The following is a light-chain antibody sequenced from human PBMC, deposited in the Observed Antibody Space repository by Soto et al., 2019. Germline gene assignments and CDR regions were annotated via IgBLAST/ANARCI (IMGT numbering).Light chain of an antibody. V-gene: IGLV2-23*01. CDR1: SGDVGGYSL. CDR3: CAYAGRPPV. CDR2: EAI. Sequence: QSALTQPASVSGSPGQSVTISCTGTSGDVGGYSLVSWYQVHPGKAPKLMIYEAIKRPSGVPDRFSGSKSGNTASLTISGLQPEDEADYYCCAYAGRPPVSGTGTKVTVL. J-gene: IGLJ1*01.